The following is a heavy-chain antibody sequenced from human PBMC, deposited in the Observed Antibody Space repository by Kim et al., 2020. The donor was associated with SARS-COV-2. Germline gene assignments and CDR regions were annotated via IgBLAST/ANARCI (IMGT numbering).Heavy chain of an antibody. Sequence: GGSLRLSCAASGFTFDDYAMHWVRQAPGKGLEWVSGISWNSGSIGYADSVKGRFTISRDNAKNSLYLQMNSLRAEDTALYYCAKAAMVRGVIIFAFDIWGQGTMVTVSS. CDR1: GFTFDDYA. CDR3: AKAAMVRGVIIFAFDI. V-gene: IGHV3-9*01. J-gene: IGHJ3*02. D-gene: IGHD3-10*01. CDR2: ISWNSGSI.